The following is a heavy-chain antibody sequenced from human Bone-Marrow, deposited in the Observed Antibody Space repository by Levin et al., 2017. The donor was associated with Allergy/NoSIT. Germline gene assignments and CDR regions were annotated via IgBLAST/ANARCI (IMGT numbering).Heavy chain of an antibody. J-gene: IGHJ6*02. CDR2: IYPDDADT. Sequence: GGSLRLSCKAAGYNFASYWIGWVRQMPGKGLEWLGIIYPDDADTRYSPSFQGQVTISADKSISTAYLQWSSLKASDTAMYFCARQVDLTASGIYSYAMDVWAQGTTVIVSS. V-gene: IGHV5-51*01. D-gene: IGHD1-1*01. CDR1: GYNFASYW. CDR3: ARQVDLTASGIYSYAMDV.